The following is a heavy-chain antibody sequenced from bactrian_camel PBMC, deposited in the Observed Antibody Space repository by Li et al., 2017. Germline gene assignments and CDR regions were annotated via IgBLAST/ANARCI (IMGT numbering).Heavy chain of an antibody. CDR3: RLRRGVVFAPWLNGRSL. V-gene: IGHV3S54*01. CDR2: IYTGGSSA. J-gene: IGHJ4*01. CDR1: TYIVNSKC. Sequence: HVQLVESGGGSVQVGGSRRLSCAASTYIVNSKCLGWFRQAPGKEREAVARIYTGGSSAEYADSVKGRFTIFIDHVMGTLDLQMNSLSLRTLARTTVRLRRGVVFAPWLNGRSLIGARGPRSPS. D-gene: IGHD2*01.